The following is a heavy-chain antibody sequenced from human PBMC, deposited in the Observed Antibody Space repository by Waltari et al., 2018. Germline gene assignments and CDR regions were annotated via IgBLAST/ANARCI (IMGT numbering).Heavy chain of an antibody. CDR3: AKSLETGATAFDY. V-gene: IGHV3-30*18. CDR1: GLTLSRDG. J-gene: IGHJ4*02. CDR2: ISYDGKNT. D-gene: IGHD1-26*01. Sequence: QVQLVESGGGVVQPGGSLRLPCEASGLTLSRDGMHWVRQAPGKGLEWMAVISYDGKNTYYSDSVKGRFTISRDNSKNTLYLQMNSLRPEDTAVYYCAKSLETGATAFDYWGQGTLVTVSS.